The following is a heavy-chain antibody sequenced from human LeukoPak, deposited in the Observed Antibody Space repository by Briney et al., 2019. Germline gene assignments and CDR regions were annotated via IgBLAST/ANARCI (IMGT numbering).Heavy chain of an antibody. CDR2: ICGSGGNT. CDR1: GFTFINYA. D-gene: IGHD2-15*01. Sequence: GASLRLSCTASGFTFINYAMSWVRQAPGKGPEWVSLICGSGGNTYYANSVMGRFTISRDNSKNTLYLQMNSLRAEDTAVYYCARDTGVVVAFDHWGQGALVTVSS. CDR3: ARDTGVVVAFDH. J-gene: IGHJ4*02. V-gene: IGHV3-23*01.